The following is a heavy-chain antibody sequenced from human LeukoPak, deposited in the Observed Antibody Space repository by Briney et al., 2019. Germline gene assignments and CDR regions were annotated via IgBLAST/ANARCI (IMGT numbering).Heavy chain of an antibody. CDR2: IRYDGSNK. Sequence: GGSLRLSCAASGFTFSSYGMHWVRRAPGKGLDWVAFIRYDGSNKYYADSVKGRFTISRDNSKNTLYLQMNSLRAEDTAVYYCAKDASLLGDYFDYWGQGTLVTVSS. D-gene: IGHD3-16*01. V-gene: IGHV3-30*02. J-gene: IGHJ4*02. CDR1: GFTFSSYG. CDR3: AKDASLLGDYFDY.